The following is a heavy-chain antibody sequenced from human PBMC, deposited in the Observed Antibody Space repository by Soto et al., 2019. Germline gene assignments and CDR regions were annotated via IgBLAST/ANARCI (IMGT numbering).Heavy chain of an antibody. CDR2: ISAYNGNT. CDR3: ARDNGPGYCTNGVGPKGYYYYYYMDV. D-gene: IGHD2-8*01. Sequence: ASVKVSCKASGYTFTSYGISWVRQAPGQGLEWMGWISAYNGNTNYAQKLQGRVTMTTDTSTSTAYMELRSLRSDDTAVYYCARDNGPGYCTNGVGPKGYYYYYYMDVWGKGTTVTVSS. CDR1: GYTFTSYG. V-gene: IGHV1-18*01. J-gene: IGHJ6*03.